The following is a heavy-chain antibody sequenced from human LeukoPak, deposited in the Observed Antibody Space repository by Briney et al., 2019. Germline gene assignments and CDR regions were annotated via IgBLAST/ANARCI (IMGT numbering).Heavy chain of an antibody. CDR1: GFTFSSYG. CDR2: IWYEGSNK. D-gene: IGHD5/OR15-5a*01. Sequence: GGSLRLSCAASGFTFSSYGMQWVRQAPGKGLEWVAVIWYEGSNKYYADSVKGRFTISRDNSKSTLYLQMSSLRAEDTAVYYCARDRIYHYFDYWGQGTLVTVSS. J-gene: IGHJ4*02. V-gene: IGHV3-33*01. CDR3: ARDRIYHYFDY.